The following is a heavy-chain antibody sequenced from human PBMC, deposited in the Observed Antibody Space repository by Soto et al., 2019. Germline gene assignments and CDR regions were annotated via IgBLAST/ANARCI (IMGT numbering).Heavy chain of an antibody. J-gene: IGHJ3*02. CDR2: IYSGGST. CDR1: GFTVSSNY. V-gene: IGHV3-53*04. D-gene: IGHD2-15*01. Sequence: ESGGGLVQPGGSLRLSCAASGFTVSSNYMSWVRQAPGKGLEWVSVIYSGGSTYYADSVKGRFTISRHNSKNTLYLQMNSLRAEDTAVYYCARGPGYCSGGSCYLAAFDIWGQGTMVTVSS. CDR3: ARGPGYCSGGSCYLAAFDI.